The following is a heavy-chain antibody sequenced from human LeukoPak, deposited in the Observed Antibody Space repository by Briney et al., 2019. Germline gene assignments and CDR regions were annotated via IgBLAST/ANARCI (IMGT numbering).Heavy chain of an antibody. V-gene: IGHV4-59*01. CDR3: ARGRASFCTSTSCYGYYFDY. J-gene: IGHJ4*02. CDR2: LYYSGST. CDR1: GGSISSDY. Sequence: SETLSLTCTVSGGSISSDYWSWIRQPPGRGLGGIGYLYYSGSTNYTPSLKSRVTISVDASKSQFSLKLSSVTAADTAVYYCARGRASFCTSTSCYGYYFDYCGQGTLVTVSS. D-gene: IGHD2-2*01.